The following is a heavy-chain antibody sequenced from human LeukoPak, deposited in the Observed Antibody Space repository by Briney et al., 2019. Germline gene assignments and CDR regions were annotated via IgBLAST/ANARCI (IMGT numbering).Heavy chain of an antibody. D-gene: IGHD2-2*01. CDR3: ARAPPGSSTDY. CDR1: GYTFTSYD. J-gene: IGHJ4*02. Sequence: ASVKLSCTASGYTFTSYDINWVRQATGQGLEWMGWMNPNSGNTGYAQKFQSRVTMTRNTSISTAYMELSSLRSEDTAVYYCARAPPGSSTDYWGQGTLVTVSS. V-gene: IGHV1-8*01. CDR2: MNPNSGNT.